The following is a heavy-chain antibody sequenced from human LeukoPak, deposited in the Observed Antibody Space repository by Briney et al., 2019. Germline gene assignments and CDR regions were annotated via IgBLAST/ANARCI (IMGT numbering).Heavy chain of an antibody. CDR1: GGSISSGGYY. V-gene: IGHV4-31*03. CDR3: ARGELGHFDY. CDR2: IYYSGNT. D-gene: IGHD7-27*01. Sequence: SETLSLTCTVSGGSISSGGYYWSWTRQHPGKGLEWIGYIYYSGNTHYNPSLKSRVTISVDTSKNQFSLKLSSVTAADTAVYYCARGELGHFDYWGQGTLVTVSS. J-gene: IGHJ4*02.